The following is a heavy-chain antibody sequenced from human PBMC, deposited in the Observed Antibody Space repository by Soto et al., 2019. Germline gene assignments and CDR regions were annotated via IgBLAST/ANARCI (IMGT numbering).Heavy chain of an antibody. CDR2: INAGNGNT. Sequence: ASVKVSCKASGYTFTSYAMHWARQAPGQRLEWMGWINAGNGNTKYSQKFQGRVTITRDTSASTAYMELSSLRSEDTAVYYCARGDFWSGYGDYFDYWGQGTLVTVSS. CDR3: ARGDFWSGYGDYFDY. V-gene: IGHV1-3*01. J-gene: IGHJ4*02. CDR1: GYTFTSYA. D-gene: IGHD3-3*01.